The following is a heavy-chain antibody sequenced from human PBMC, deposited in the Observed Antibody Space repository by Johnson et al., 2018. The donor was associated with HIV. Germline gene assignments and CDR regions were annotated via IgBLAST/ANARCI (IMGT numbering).Heavy chain of an antibody. CDR3: ARDPFTPAGSDAFDI. J-gene: IGHJ3*02. CDR1: GFTFSDYY. D-gene: IGHD2-15*01. V-gene: IGHV3-11*04. Sequence: QVQLVESGGGFVKPGGSLRLSCAASGFTFSDYYMSWIRQAPGKGLEWISYISGSGTTIYYADSVKGRVTISRDNAKNSLYLQMNSLRAEDTAVYYCARDPFTPAGSDAFDIWGQGTMVTVSS. CDR2: ISGSGTTI.